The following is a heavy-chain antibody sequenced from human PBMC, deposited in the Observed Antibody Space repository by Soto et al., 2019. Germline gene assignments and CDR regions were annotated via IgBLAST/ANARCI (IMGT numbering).Heavy chain of an antibody. CDR3: AKGMDDPYYYGMDA. Sequence: RRLSCAASGFTFDDYTMHWVRQAPGKGLEWVSLISWDGGSTYYADSVKGRFTISRDNSKNSLYLQMNSLRTEDTALYYCAKGMDDPYYYGMDAWGQGTTVTVSS. CDR1: GFTFDDYT. D-gene: IGHD3-3*01. CDR2: ISWDGGST. V-gene: IGHV3-43*01. J-gene: IGHJ6*02.